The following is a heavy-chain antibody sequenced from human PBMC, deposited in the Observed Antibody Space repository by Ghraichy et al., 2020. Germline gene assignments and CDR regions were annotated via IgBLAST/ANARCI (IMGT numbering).Heavy chain of an antibody. J-gene: IGHJ4*02. V-gene: IGHV4-39*01. CDR3: ARRGHQGFDY. Sequence: SETLCLTCTVSGDSLSSSSYYWGWFRQPPGKRLEWIGSISYSVRTYYNPSLESRVTISVDTSKNQFSLKLSSVTAADTAFYYCARRGHQGFDYWVRGTLVTVSS. CDR1: GDSLSSSSYY. D-gene: IGHD2-2*01. CDR2: ISYSVRT.